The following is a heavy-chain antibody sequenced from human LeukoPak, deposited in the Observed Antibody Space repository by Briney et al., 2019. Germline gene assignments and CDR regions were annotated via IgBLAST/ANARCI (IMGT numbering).Heavy chain of an antibody. CDR3: AKVIRILDRYCSSTPDY. Sequence: PGGSLRLSCAASGFTFSSYGMHWVRQAPGKGLEWVAVISYDGGNKYYADSVKGRFTISRDNSKNTLYLQMNSLRAEDTAVYYCAKVIRILDRYCSSTPDYWGQGTLVTVSS. D-gene: IGHD2-2*01. CDR2: ISYDGGNK. J-gene: IGHJ4*02. V-gene: IGHV3-30*18. CDR1: GFTFSSYG.